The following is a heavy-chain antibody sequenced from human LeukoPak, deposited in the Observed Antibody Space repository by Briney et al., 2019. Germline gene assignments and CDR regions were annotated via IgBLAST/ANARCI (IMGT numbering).Heavy chain of an antibody. CDR2: ISGSGGRT. J-gene: IGHJ3*02. CDR1: GFTFSSYA. CDR3: AKAITMIVVVIIDAFDI. Sequence: GGSLRLSCAASGFTFSSYAMSWVRQAPGKGLEWVSAISGSGGRTYYAASVKGRFTISRDNSKNTLYLQMNSLRAEDTAVYYCAKAITMIVVVIIDAFDIWGQGTMVTVSS. D-gene: IGHD3-22*01. V-gene: IGHV3-23*01.